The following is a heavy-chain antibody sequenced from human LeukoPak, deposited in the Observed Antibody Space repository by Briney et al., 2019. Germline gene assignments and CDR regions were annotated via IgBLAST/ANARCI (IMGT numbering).Heavy chain of an antibody. D-gene: IGHD3-10*01. J-gene: IGHJ3*02. V-gene: IGHV3-20*04. CDR3: ARAVWFGEFADAFDI. CDR1: GFTFDDYG. CDR2: INWNGGST. Sequence: PGGSLRLSCAASGFTFDDYGMSWVRQAPGKGLEWFSGINWNGGSTGYADSVKGRFTISRDNAKNSLYLQMNSLRAEDTALYYCARAVWFGEFADAFDIWGQGTMVTVSS.